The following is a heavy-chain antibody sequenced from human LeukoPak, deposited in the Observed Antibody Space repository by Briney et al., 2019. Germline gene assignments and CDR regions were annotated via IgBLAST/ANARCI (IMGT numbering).Heavy chain of an antibody. CDR1: GGTFSSYA. V-gene: IGHV1-69*06. J-gene: IGHJ3*01. CDR3: ARDTFTVTIPQHDAFDV. CDR2: VIPLFGTA. Sequence: ASVKVSCKASGGTFSSYAISWVRQAPGQGLEWMGGVIPLFGTAHYTQKFQGRVTFTADKSTSTAYMVLTSLKSDDTAIYYCARDTFTVTIPQHDAFDVWGQGTMITVSS. D-gene: IGHD4-17*01.